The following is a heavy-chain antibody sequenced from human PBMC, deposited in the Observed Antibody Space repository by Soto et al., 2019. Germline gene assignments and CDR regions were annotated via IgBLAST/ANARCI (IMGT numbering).Heavy chain of an antibody. D-gene: IGHD2-15*01. CDR1: GYTFTSYG. J-gene: IGHJ3*02. Sequence: ASVKVSCKASGYTFTSYGISWVRQAPGQGLEWMGWISAYNGNTNYAQKLQGRVTMTTDTSTSTAYMELRSLRSDDTAVYYCARPVAATLHDAFDIWGQGTMVTVSS. CDR3: ARPVAATLHDAFDI. CDR2: ISAYNGNT. V-gene: IGHV1-18*01.